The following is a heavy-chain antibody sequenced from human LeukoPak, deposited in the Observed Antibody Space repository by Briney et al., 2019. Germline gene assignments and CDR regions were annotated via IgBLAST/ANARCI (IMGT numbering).Heavy chain of an antibody. Sequence: GGSLRLSCAASGFTFSSYAMSWVRQAPGKGLEWVSAISGSGDSTYYAESVKGRFTISRDNSKNTLYLQMNSLRAEDTAVYYCAKATRSQSDYYYYYGLDVWGQGTTVTVSS. D-gene: IGHD1-26*01. J-gene: IGHJ6*02. CDR1: GFTFSSYA. V-gene: IGHV3-23*01. CDR2: ISGSGDST. CDR3: AKATRSQSDYYYYYGLDV.